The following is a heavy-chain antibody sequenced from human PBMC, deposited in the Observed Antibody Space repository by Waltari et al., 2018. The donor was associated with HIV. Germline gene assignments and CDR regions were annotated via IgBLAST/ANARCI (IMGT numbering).Heavy chain of an antibody. J-gene: IGHJ4*02. V-gene: IGHV3-30*18. CDR1: GFPFGNSG. CDR2: ISYDENNK. D-gene: IGHD3-22*01. Sequence: QVQLVESGGGVVQPGRSLRLSCAASGFPFGNSGMHWVRQAPGKGLEWVAVISYDENNKNYADSVKGRFTISRDNSKNTLYLQMNSLRADDTALYYCVKDRGTFTMINEYWGQGTLVTVSS. CDR3: VKDRGTFTMINEY.